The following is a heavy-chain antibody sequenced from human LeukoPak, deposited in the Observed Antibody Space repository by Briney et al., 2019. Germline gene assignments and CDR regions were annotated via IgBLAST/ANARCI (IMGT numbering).Heavy chain of an antibody. D-gene: IGHD6-13*01. J-gene: IGHJ4*02. CDR2: IRSKAYGGTT. Sequence: PGGSLRLSCTASGFTFGDYAMSWDRQAPGKGLEWVGFIRSKAYGGTTEYAASVKGRFTISRDDSKSIAYLQMNSLKTEDTAVYYCTRAIAAAGTFWGQGTLVTVSS. CDR3: TRAIAAAGTF. CDR1: GFTFGDYA. V-gene: IGHV3-49*04.